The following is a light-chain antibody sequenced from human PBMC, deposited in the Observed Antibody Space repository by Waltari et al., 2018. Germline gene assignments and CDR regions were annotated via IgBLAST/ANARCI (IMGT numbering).Light chain of an antibody. J-gene: IGKJ2*01. CDR1: QSFTSTY. Sequence: EIVLTQSPCTLSLSPGDRATLSCRASQSFTSTYLAWYQQKPGRSPRLLIYGASSRATGVPDRFSGGGSATDFTLTITRLEPEDFAVYYCQHYNSYPYTFGQGTKLEIK. CDR2: GAS. V-gene: IGKV3-20*01. CDR3: QHYNSYPYT.